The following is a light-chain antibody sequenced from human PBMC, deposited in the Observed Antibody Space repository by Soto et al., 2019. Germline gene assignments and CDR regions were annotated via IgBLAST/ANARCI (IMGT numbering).Light chain of an antibody. CDR2: EVS. CDR3: CSYATTNTFV. Sequence: QSALTQPASVSGSPGQSITISRTGTSSDVGNYNLVSWYQQHPGKAPKVMIFEVSKRPSGVSNRFSGSKSGSTASLTVSGLQAEDEADYYCCSYATTNTFVFGGGTKLTVL. J-gene: IGLJ2*01. V-gene: IGLV2-23*02. CDR1: SSDVGNYNL.